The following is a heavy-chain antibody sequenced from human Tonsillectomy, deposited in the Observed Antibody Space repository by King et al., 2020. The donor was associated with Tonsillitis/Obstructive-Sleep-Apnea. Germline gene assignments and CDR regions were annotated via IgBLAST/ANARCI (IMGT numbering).Heavy chain of an antibody. D-gene: IGHD3-3*01. Sequence: VQLQQWGAGLLKPSETLSLTCAVYGGSFSGYYWSWIRQPPGKGLEWVGKIDHSGSTNYNPSLKSRVTISADTPKTQFSLKLSSVTAADTAVYYCAREITTDAFDIWGQGTMVTVSS. V-gene: IGHV4-34*01. J-gene: IGHJ3*02. CDR3: AREITTDAFDI. CDR1: GGSFSGYY. CDR2: IDHSGST.